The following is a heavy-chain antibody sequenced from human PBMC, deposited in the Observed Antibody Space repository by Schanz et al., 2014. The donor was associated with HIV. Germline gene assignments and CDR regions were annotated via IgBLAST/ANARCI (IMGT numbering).Heavy chain of an antibody. V-gene: IGHV3-9*01. CDR3: VKDFTDSKGGFDY. CDR2: ITWNNKVM. J-gene: IGHJ4*02. D-gene: IGHD1-26*01. Sequence: EVEVVESGGGVAQPGGSLRLSCAASGFTFNDFAMHWVRQSPGKGLEWVSGITWNNKVMGYVDSVKGRSTISRDTAKNSLFLQMVNLISEDTAFYYCVKDFTDSKGGFDYWGQGALVIVSS. CDR1: GFTFNDFA.